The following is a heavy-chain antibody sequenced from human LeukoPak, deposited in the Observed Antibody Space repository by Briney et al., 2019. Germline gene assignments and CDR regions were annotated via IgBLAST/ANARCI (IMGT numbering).Heavy chain of an antibody. CDR1: GFTFSIYS. J-gene: IGHJ6*03. CDR3: ARVRSQPVADSYYYYMDV. Sequence: GGSLRLSYAASGFTFSIYSMNWVRQAPGKGLEWVSFNSNSRSTKYYADSVKGRFTISSDNAKNSLYLQMNSLRAEDTAVYYCARVRSQPVADSYYYYMDVWGKGTTVTVSS. CDR2: NSNSRSTK. D-gene: IGHD6-19*01. V-gene: IGHV3-48*01.